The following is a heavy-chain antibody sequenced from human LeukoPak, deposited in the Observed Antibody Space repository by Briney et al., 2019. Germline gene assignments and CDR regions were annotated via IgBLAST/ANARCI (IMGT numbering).Heavy chain of an antibody. J-gene: IGHJ4*02. V-gene: IGHV3-15*01. D-gene: IGHD3-22*01. CDR3: STTYYYDSSEGY. CDR2: IKSKTDGGTT. Sequence: GGSLRLSCAASGFTFTSYSMSWVRQAPGKGLEWVGRIKSKTDGGTTDYAAPVKGRFTISRDDSKNTLYLQMNSLKTEDTAVYYRSTTYYYDSSEGYWGQGTLVTVSS. CDR1: GFTFTSYS.